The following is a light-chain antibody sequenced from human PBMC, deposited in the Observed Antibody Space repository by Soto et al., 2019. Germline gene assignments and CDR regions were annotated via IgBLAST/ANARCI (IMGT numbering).Light chain of an antibody. Sequence: YELTQSPSVSVAPGQTVSITCGGSSIGSKSVHWYQQKPGQAPVLVVYDDSDRRSGIPERFSGSNSGNTATLTITRVEAGDEADSHCQVWDTRSEHYVFGAGTKLTVL. J-gene: IGLJ1*01. CDR2: DDS. CDR3: QVWDTRSEHYV. CDR1: SIGSKS. V-gene: IGLV3-21*02.